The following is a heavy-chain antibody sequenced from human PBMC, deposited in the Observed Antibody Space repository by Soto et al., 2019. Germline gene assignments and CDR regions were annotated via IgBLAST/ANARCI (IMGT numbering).Heavy chain of an antibody. D-gene: IGHD6-13*01. CDR3: ARDVSPGSSSLYLDAFDI. CDR1: GFTLSMYW. Sequence: EVQLEESGGGLVQPGGSLRLSCAASGFTLSMYWMTWVRQAPGRGLEWVANIKQDGSKKSYLDSVRGRFTISRDNVRNSQYLQMDSLRAEDTALYYCARDVSPGSSSLYLDAFDIWGQGTMVIVSS. J-gene: IGHJ3*02. CDR2: IKQDGSKK. V-gene: IGHV3-7*05.